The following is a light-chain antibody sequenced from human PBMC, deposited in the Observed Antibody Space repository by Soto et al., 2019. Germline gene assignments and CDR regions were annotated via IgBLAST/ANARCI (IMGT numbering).Light chain of an antibody. CDR2: DAS. J-gene: IGKJ4*01. Sequence: EIVMTQSPVTLSVSPGERATLSCRASQTIRSDLAWYQQKPGQAPRLLISDASTRATGIRARFNGSGSGTEFPLDISSLQSEDFAIYYCHQYNTWPLPVGGGTKVVIK. V-gene: IGKV3-15*01. CDR1: QTIRSD. CDR3: HQYNTWPLP.